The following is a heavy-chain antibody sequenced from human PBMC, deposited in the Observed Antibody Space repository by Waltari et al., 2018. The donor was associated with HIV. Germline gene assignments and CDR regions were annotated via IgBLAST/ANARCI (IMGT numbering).Heavy chain of an antibody. D-gene: IGHD1-26*01. J-gene: IGHJ4*02. CDR3: AKNTSGTYLRYIDA. V-gene: IGHV3-23*01. CDR2: ISGSDGST. CDR1: GFTFRSYA. Sequence: EVQLLESGGGLVQPGGSLRLSCAASGFTFRSYAMSWVRQAPGKGLEVVSGISGSDGSTYYADSVKGRFTISRDNSKSTLYLQINSLRVEDTAVYFCAKNTSGTYLRYIDAWGQGTLVTVSS.